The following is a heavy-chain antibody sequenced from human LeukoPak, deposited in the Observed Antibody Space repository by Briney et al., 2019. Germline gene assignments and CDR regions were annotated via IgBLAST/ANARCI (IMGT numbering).Heavy chain of an antibody. CDR3: TVLDYYYYYMDV. CDR1: GFTFSDYY. CDR2: ISSSGRTR. V-gene: IGHV3-11*04. D-gene: IGHD2-15*01. J-gene: IGHJ6*03. Sequence: GGSLRLSCAASGFTFSDYYMSWIRQAPGKGLEWVSYISSSGRTRYYADSVKGRFTISRDNAKNSLHLQLNSLRAEDTAVYYCTVLDYYYYYMDVWGKGTTVTVSS.